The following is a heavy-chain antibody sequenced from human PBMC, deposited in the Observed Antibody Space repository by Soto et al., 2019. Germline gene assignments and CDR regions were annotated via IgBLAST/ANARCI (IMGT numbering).Heavy chain of an antibody. V-gene: IGHV4-61*08. CDR1: GGSISSGDYS. CDR3: AGGPMGYDS. CDR2: IYHSGST. J-gene: IGHJ4*02. Sequence: SETLFLTCAVSGGSISSGDYSWSWIRQPPGKGLEWIGDIYHSGSTNYNPSLKSRVTISVDTSKNQFSLKLSSVTAADAAVYYCAGGPMGYDSWGQGTLVTVSS. D-gene: IGHD3-16*01.